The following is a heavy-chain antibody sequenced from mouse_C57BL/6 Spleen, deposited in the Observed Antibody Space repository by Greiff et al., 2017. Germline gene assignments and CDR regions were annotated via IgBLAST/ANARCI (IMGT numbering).Heavy chain of an antibody. J-gene: IGHJ1*03. CDR1: GYTFTTYP. CDR3: AERYDGSRHWYFDV. CDR2: FHPYNDDT. V-gene: IGHV1-47*01. D-gene: IGHD2-14*01. Sequence: QVQLQQSGAELVKPGASVKMSCKASGYTFTTYPIEWMKQNHGKSLEWIGNFHPYNDDTKYNEKFKGKATLTVEKSSSTVYLELSRLTSDDSAVYYCAERYDGSRHWYFDVGGTGTTVTVSS.